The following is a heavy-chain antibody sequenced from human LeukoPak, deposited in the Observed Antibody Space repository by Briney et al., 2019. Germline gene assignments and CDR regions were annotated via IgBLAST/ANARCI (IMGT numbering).Heavy chain of an antibody. Sequence: PGGSLRLSCAASGFTVSSNYMSWVRQAPGKGLEWVSAISGSGGSTYYADSVKGRFTISRDNSKNTLYLQMNSLRAEDTAVYYCAKDPHRGDFDYWGQGTLVTVSS. D-gene: IGHD3-10*01. CDR1: GFTVSSNY. J-gene: IGHJ4*02. CDR3: AKDPHRGDFDY. CDR2: ISGSGGST. V-gene: IGHV3-23*01.